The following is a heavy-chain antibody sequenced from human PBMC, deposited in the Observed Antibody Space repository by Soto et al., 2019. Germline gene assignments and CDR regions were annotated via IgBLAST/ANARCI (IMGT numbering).Heavy chain of an antibody. D-gene: IGHD1-26*01. J-gene: IGHJ4*02. CDR1: GFTFSSYS. CDR2: ISSSSSYI. Sequence: EVQLVESGGGLVKPGGSLRLSCAASGFTFSSYSMNWVRQAPGKGLEWVSSISSSSSYIYYADSVKGRFTISRDNAKNSLYLQMNSLRAEDTAVYYCARGPRTTPGYSGYWGQGTLVTVSS. V-gene: IGHV3-21*01. CDR3: ARGPRTTPGYSGY.